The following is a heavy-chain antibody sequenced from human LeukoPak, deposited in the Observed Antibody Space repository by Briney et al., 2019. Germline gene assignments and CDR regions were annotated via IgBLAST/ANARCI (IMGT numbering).Heavy chain of an antibody. CDR3: ASTKRQQLVRQQWLARHNWFDP. V-gene: IGHV4-34*08. CDR1: GFTFSNYS. J-gene: IGHJ5*02. Sequence: PGGSLRLSCAASGFTFSNYSMNWVRQAPGKGLEWIGEINHSGSTNYNPSLKSRVTISVDTSKNQFSLKLSSVTAADTAVYYCASTKRQQLVRQQWLARHNWFDPWGQGTLVTVSS. D-gene: IGHD6-13*01. CDR2: INHSGST.